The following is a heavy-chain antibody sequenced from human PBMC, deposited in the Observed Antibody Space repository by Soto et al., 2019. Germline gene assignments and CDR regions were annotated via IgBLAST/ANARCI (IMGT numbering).Heavy chain of an antibody. Sequence: GGSLRLSCAASGFTFSSYGMHWVRQAPGKGLEWVAVIWYDGSNKYYADSVKGRFTISRENSKNTLYLQMNSLRAEDTAVYYCARDRGYDFWSEKKYYYYYGMDVWGQGTTVTVSS. CDR1: GFTFSSYG. CDR2: IWYDGSNK. J-gene: IGHJ6*02. V-gene: IGHV3-33*01. D-gene: IGHD3-3*01. CDR3: ARDRGYDFWSEKKYYYYYGMDV.